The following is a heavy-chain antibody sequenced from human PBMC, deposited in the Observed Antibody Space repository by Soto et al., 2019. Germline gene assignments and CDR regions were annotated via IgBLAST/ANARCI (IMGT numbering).Heavy chain of an antibody. CDR2: IYYSGST. CDR3: ARGGGRWLQLHYFDY. D-gene: IGHD5-12*01. J-gene: IGHJ4*02. Sequence: PSETLSLTCTVSGGSISSSSYYWDWIRQPPGKGLECIGSIYYSGSTYYNPSLKSRVTISVDTSKNQFSLKLSSVTAADTAVYYCARGGGRWLQLHYFDYWGQGTLVTVSS. CDR1: GGSISSSSYY. V-gene: IGHV4-39*01.